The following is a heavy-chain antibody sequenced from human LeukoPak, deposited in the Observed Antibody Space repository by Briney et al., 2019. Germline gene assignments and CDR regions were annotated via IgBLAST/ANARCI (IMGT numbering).Heavy chain of an antibody. Sequence: SVTVSCTASGGTFSSYAVSWVRQAPGQGLEWMGGIIPIFGTANYAQKFQGRVTITADESTSTAYMELSSLRSEDTAVYYCARTVVVVAADDDYWGQGTLVTVST. J-gene: IGHJ4*02. CDR3: ARTVVVVAADDDY. CDR1: GGTFSSYA. D-gene: IGHD2-15*01. CDR2: IIPIFGTA. V-gene: IGHV1-69*01.